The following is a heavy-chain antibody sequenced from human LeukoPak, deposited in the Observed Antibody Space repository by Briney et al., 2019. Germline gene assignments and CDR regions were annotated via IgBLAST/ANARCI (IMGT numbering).Heavy chain of an antibody. V-gene: IGHV4-59*11. D-gene: IGHD6-6*01. Sequence: SETLSLTCTVFGSMCNHFWSWIRQPPGRGRGWIGYIYDTGATNYNPSLKRRATKSVVTTANQISMKLSSVATADTAVDYCATRPAGNTWAAIFDFWGRGTLVTVSS. CDR1: GSMCNHF. CDR2: IYDTGAT. CDR3: ATRPAGNTWAAIFDF. J-gene: IGHJ5*01.